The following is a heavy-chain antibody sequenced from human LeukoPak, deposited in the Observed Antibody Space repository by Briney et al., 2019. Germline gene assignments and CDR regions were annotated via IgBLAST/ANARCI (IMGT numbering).Heavy chain of an antibody. CDR3: ARGPSSSWPTDY. CDR2: IYYSGST. J-gene: IGHJ4*02. V-gene: IGHV4-61*01. D-gene: IGHD6-13*01. Sequence: PSETLSLTCSVSGDSTSSGSSYWGWLRQSPGKGLEWIGYIYYSGSTNYNPSLKSRVTISVDTSKNQFSLKLSSVTAADTAVYYCARGPSSSWPTDYWGQGTLVTVSS. CDR1: GDSTSSGSSY.